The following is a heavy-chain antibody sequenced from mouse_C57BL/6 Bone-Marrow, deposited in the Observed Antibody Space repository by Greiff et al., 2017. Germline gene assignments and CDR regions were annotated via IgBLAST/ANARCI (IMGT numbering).Heavy chain of an antibody. V-gene: IGHV1-82*01. D-gene: IGHD1-1*01. CDR2: IYPGDGDT. CDR1: GYAFSSSW. CDR3: ARGVLRP. J-gene: IGHJ2*01. Sequence: VQLQQSGPELVKPGASVKISCKASGYAFSSSWMNWVKQRPGKGLEWIGRIYPGDGDTNYNGKFKGKATLTADKSSSTAYMQLSSLTSEDSAVYFCARGVLRPWGQGTTLTVSS.